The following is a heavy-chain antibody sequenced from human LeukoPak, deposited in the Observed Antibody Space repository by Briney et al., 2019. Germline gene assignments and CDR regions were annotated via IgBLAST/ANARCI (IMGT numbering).Heavy chain of an antibody. V-gene: IGHV1-2*02. CDR1: GYTFTSYG. D-gene: IGHD2-15*01. CDR2: INPNSGGT. CDR3: ARARCSGGSCENCFDY. J-gene: IGHJ4*02. Sequence: ASVKVSCKASGYTFTSYGISWVRQAPGQGLEWMGWINPNSGGTNYAQKFQGRVTVTRDTSISTAYMELSRLRSEDTAVYYCARARCSGGSCENCFDYWGQGTLVTVSS.